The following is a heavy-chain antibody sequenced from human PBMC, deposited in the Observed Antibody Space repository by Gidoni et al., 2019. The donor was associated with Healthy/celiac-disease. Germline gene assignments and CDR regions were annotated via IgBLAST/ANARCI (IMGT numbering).Heavy chain of an antibody. J-gene: IGHJ4*02. CDR2: IIPILGIA. V-gene: IGHV1-69*04. D-gene: IGHD2-15*01. Sequence: QVQLVQSGAEVKKPGSSVKVSCKASGGTFSSYAISWVRQAPGQGLEWMGRIIPILGIANYAQKFQGRVTITADKSTSTAYMELSSLRSEDTAVYYCAGAPFIVFYFDYWGQGTLVTVSS. CDR3: AGAPFIVFYFDY. CDR1: GGTFSSYA.